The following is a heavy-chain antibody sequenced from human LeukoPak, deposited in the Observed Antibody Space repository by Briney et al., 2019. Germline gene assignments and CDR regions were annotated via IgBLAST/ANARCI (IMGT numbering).Heavy chain of an antibody. D-gene: IGHD2-8*01. Sequence: SVKVSCKASGFTFTSSAMQWVRQARGQRLEWIGWIVVGSGNTNYAQKFQERVTITRDMSTSTAYMELSRLRSDDTAVYYCARGLYCTNGVCYHPLFWFDPWGQGTLVTVSS. CDR3: ARGLYCTNGVCYHPLFWFDP. CDR2: IVVGSGNT. J-gene: IGHJ5*02. V-gene: IGHV1-58*02. CDR1: GFTFTSSA.